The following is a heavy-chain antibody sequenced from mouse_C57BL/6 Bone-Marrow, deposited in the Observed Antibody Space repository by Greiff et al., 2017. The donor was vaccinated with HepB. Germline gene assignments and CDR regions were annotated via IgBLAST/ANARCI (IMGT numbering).Heavy chain of an antibody. CDR2: INPSSGYT. Sequence: QVQLQQSGAELAKPGASVKLSCKASGYTFTSYWMHWVKQRPGQGLEWIGYINPSSGYTKYNQKFKDKATLTADKSSSTAYMQLSSLTYEDSAVYYCAKESDSPYYAMDYWGQGTSVTVSS. V-gene: IGHV1-7*01. D-gene: IGHD3-2*01. CDR1: GYTFTSYW. CDR3: AKESDSPYYAMDY. J-gene: IGHJ4*01.